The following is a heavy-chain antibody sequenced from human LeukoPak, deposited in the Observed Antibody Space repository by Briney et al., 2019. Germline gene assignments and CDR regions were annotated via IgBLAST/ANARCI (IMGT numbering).Heavy chain of an antibody. Sequence: SETLSLTCAVYGGSFSGYYWSWIRQPPGKGLEWIGEINHSGSTNYNPSLKSRVTISVDTSKNQFSLKLSSVTAADTAVYYCARGPPYYYGSGSYFARGDYWGQGTLVTVSS. CDR1: GGSFSGYY. CDR2: INHSGST. CDR3: ARGPPYYYGSGSYFARGDY. D-gene: IGHD3-10*01. J-gene: IGHJ4*02. V-gene: IGHV4-34*01.